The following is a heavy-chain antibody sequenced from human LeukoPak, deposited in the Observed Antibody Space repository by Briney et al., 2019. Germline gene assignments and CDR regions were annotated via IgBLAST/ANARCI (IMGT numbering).Heavy chain of an antibody. J-gene: IGHJ5*02. Sequence: ASVKVSCKASGYTFTGYYMHWVRQAPGQGLEWMGRIIPILGIANYAQKFQGRVTITADKSASTAYMELSSLRSEDTAVYYCARVKGSWFDPWGQGTLVTVSS. CDR2: IIPILGIA. D-gene: IGHD3-10*01. V-gene: IGHV1-69*04. CDR3: ARVKGSWFDP. CDR1: GYTFTGYY.